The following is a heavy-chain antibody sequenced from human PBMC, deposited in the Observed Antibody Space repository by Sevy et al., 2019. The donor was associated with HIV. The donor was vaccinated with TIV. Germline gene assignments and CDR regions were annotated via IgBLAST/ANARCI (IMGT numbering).Heavy chain of an antibody. D-gene: IGHD2-21*01. CDR1: GFTFTRYW. Sequence: GGSLRLSCAASGFTFTRYWMSWVRQAPGKGLEWVANINEDGSEKYYVDSVKGRFTISRDNARKSLHLQMNSLRAEDTAIYYCARDVAAGDFWGQGTLVTVSP. V-gene: IGHV3-7*01. CDR3: ARDVAAGDF. J-gene: IGHJ4*02. CDR2: INEDGSEK.